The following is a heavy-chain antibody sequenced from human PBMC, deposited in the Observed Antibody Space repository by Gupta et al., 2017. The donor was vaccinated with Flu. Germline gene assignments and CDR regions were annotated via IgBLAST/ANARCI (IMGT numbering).Heavy chain of an antibody. J-gene: IGHJ4*02. Sequence: EVQLVESGGGLVKPGGSLRLSCAASGFIFMNAWMTWVRQAPGKGLEWVGRIRSKFDGGSTDYAASVKGRFTISRDDSANTLYLQVNSLKSEDTAVYYCATENTFYDSAPYFDYWGQGTLVTVS. CDR3: ATENTFYDSAPYFDY. CDR2: IRSKFDGGST. D-gene: IGHD2/OR15-2a*01. CDR1: GFIFMNAW. V-gene: IGHV3-15*01.